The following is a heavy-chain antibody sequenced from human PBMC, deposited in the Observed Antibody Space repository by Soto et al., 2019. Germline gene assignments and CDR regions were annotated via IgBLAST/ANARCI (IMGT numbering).Heavy chain of an antibody. CDR2: ISGDGGET. CDR1: GFTFSDYV. J-gene: IGHJ3*02. CDR3: AESSSTSAFDI. V-gene: IGHV3-23*01. Sequence: GGSLRLSCAASGFTFSDYVMTWVRQAPGKGLEWVSGISGDGGETNYADSVKGRFTISRDNSKNTLFLQMNSLRAEDTAVYYCAESSSTSAFDIWGQGTMVTVSS. D-gene: IGHD2-2*01.